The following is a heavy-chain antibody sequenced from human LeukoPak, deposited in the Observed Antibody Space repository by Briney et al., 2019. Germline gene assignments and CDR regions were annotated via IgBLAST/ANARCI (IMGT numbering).Heavy chain of an antibody. J-gene: IGHJ4*02. D-gene: IGHD3-3*01. V-gene: IGHV1-2*02. CDR1: GYTFTGYY. CDR2: INPNSGGT. CDR3: ARLYYDFWSGFFDY. Sequence: ASVKVSCKASGYTFTGYYMHWVRQAPGQGLEWMGWINPNSGGTNYAQKFQGRVTMTRDTSISTAYMELSRLRSDDTAVYYCARLYYDFWSGFFDYWGQGTLVTVSS.